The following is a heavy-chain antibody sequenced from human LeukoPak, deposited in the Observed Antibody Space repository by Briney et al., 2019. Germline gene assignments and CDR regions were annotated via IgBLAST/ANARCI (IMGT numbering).Heavy chain of an antibody. Sequence: GGSLRLSCAASGFTFSSYAMSWVRQAPGKGLEWVSAISGSGGSTYYADAVKGRFTISRDNSKNTLYLQMNSLRAEDTAVYYCAKDGCSSTRCYVKDWGQRTLVTVSS. J-gene: IGHJ4*02. CDR2: ISGSGGST. CDR1: GFTFSSYA. D-gene: IGHD2-2*01. CDR3: AKDGCSSTRCYVKD. V-gene: IGHV3-23*01.